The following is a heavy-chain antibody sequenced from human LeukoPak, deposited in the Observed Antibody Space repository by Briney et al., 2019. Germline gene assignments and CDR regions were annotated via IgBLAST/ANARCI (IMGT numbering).Heavy chain of an antibody. J-gene: IGHJ4*02. Sequence: ASVKVSCKASGYTFTGYYMHWVRQAPGQGLEWMGWINPNCGGTNYAQKFQGRVTMTRDTSISTAYMELSRLRSDDTAVYYCARETGYCSSTSCQNIDYWGQGTLVTVSS. CDR1: GYTFTGYY. V-gene: IGHV1-2*02. D-gene: IGHD2-2*01. CDR2: INPNCGGT. CDR3: ARETGYCSSTSCQNIDY.